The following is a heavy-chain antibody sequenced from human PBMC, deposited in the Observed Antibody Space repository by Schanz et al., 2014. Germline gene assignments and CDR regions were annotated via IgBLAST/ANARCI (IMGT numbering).Heavy chain of an antibody. CDR2: ISRSSSSI. J-gene: IGHJ6*02. CDR1: RFTFSSSA. V-gene: IGHV3-23*01. D-gene: IGHD3-22*01. CDR3: AKDHFGHYDSSGCSDCYYYGMDV. Sequence: EVQLLESGGGLVQPGGSLRLSCAASRFTFSSSAMSWVRQAPGKGLEWVSAISRSSSSIYYADSVKGRFTISRDNSKNTLFLQVNSLRAEDTAVYYCAKDHFGHYDSSGCSDCYYYGMDVWGQGTTVTVSS.